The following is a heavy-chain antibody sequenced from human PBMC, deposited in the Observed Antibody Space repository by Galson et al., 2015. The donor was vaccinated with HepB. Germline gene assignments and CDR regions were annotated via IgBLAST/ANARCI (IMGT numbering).Heavy chain of an antibody. V-gene: IGHV4-59*08. Sequence: SETLSLTCTVSGGSISSYYWSWIRQPPGKGLEWIGYIYYSGSTNYNPSLKSRVTISVDTSKNQFSLKLSSVTAADTAVYYCARHSGYDWDAFDIWGRGTMVTVSS. CDR1: GGSISSYY. J-gene: IGHJ3*02. CDR3: ARHSGYDWDAFDI. D-gene: IGHD5-12*01. CDR2: IYYSGST.